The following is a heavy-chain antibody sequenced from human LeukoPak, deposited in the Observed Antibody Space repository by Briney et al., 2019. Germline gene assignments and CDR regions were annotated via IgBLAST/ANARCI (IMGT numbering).Heavy chain of an antibody. CDR3: ARLALGYYYGMDV. J-gene: IGHJ6*02. D-gene: IGHD3-16*01. V-gene: IGHV4-34*01. CDR1: GGSFSGYY. CDR2: INHSGST. Sequence: SETLSLTCAVYGGSFSGYYWSWIRQPPGKGLEWIGEINHSGSTNYNPSLKSQVTISVDTSKNQFSLKLSSVTAADTAVYYCARLALGYYYGMDVWGQGTTVTVSS.